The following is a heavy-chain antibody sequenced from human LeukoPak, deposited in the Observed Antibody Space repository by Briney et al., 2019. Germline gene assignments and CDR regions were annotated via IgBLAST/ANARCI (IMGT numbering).Heavy chain of an antibody. CDR2: ISSSSSTI. J-gene: IGHJ6*02. CDR1: GFTFSSYS. Sequence: GGSLRLSCAASGFTFSSYSMNWVRQAPGKGLEWVSYISSSSSTIYYADSVKGRFTISRDNAKNSLYLQMNSLRAEDTAVCYCARSLEGYSYGPYYYYYGMDVWGQGTTVTVSS. D-gene: IGHD5-18*01. V-gene: IGHV3-48*01. CDR3: ARSLEGYSYGPYYYYYGMDV.